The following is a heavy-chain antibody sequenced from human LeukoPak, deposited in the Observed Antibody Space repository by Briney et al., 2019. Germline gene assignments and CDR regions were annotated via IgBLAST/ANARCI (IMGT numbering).Heavy chain of an antibody. CDR2: IYTSGST. D-gene: IGHD3-22*01. V-gene: IGHV4-4*07. CDR1: GGSISRYY. J-gene: IGHJ3*02. CDR3: ARVSGITMIVVVQSDGFDI. Sequence: SETLSLTCTVSGGSISRYYWNWLRQPAGKGLEWIGRIYTSGSTNYNPSLKSRVAMSVDTSKNLFSVKLSSVTAADTAVYYCARVSGITMIVVVQSDGFDIWGQGTMVSVSS.